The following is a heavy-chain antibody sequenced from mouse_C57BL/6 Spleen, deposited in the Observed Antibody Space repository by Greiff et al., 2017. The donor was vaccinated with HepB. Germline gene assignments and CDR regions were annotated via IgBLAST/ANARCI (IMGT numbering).Heavy chain of an antibody. J-gene: IGHJ3*01. CDR3: ARDAYYDYDGAWFAY. CDR1: GYSITSGYY. Sequence: EVKVEESGPGLVKPSQSLSLTCSVTGYSITSGYYWNWIRQFPGNKLEWMGYISYDGSNNYNPSLKNRISITRDTSKNQFFLKLNSVTTEDTATYYCARDAYYDYDGAWFAYWGQGTLVTVSA. D-gene: IGHD2-4*01. CDR2: ISYDGSN. V-gene: IGHV3-6*01.